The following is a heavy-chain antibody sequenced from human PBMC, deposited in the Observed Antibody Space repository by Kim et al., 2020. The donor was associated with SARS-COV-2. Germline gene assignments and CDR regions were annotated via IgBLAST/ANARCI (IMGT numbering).Heavy chain of an antibody. J-gene: IGHJ4*02. CDR3: ARRQYSGGNYYFDY. CDR2: INSERSIT. V-gene: IGHV3-74*01. D-gene: IGHD6-19*01. Sequence: GGSLRLSCAASGFTLRSYWMHWVRQAPGKGLEWVSRINSERSITSYADSVKGRFTISRDNAKNTLYLQMSSLRADDTAVYYCARRQYSGGNYYFDYWGQGTLVIVS. CDR1: GFTLRSYW.